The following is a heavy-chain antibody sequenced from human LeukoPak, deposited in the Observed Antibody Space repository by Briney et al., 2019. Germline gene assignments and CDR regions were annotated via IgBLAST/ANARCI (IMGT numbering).Heavy chain of an antibody. CDR2: IYYNGST. V-gene: IGHV4-59*13. CDR3: ARGTYRYFDS. CDR1: GASISNNY. J-gene: IGHJ4*02. Sequence: PSETLSLTCTVSGASISNNYWSWIRRPPGKGLEWIGYIYYNGSTNYSPSLKSRVTISVDTSKNQFSLKLSSVTAADTAVYYCARGTYRYFDSWGQGTLVTVSS. D-gene: IGHD3-16*02.